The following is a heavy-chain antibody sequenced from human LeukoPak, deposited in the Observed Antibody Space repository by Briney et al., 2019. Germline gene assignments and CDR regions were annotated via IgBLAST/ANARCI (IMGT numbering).Heavy chain of an antibody. Sequence: GGSLRLSCAASGFTFDDYTIHWVRQVPGKGLEWVSLISGDGGSTYYADSVKGRFTISRDNSKNSLYLQMNSLRTEDTAVYYCARVMGRLVRTWYFDLWGRGTLVTVSS. CDR1: GFTFDDYT. J-gene: IGHJ2*01. D-gene: IGHD3-9*01. V-gene: IGHV3-43*01. CDR2: ISGDGGST. CDR3: ARVMGRLVRTWYFDL.